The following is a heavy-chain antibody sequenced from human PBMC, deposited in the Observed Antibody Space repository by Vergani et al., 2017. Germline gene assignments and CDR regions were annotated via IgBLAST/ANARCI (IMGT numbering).Heavy chain of an antibody. CDR1: GYTFSNYY. V-gene: IGHV1-46*03. D-gene: IGHD3-9*01. CDR2: INPSGGHT. J-gene: IGHJ4*02. Sequence: QVQVVQSGAEVKKSGASVKVSCKTSGYTFSNYYMHWVRQAPGQGLEWMGIINPSGGHTNYAQKFQGRVTMTRDTSTSTVYMELSSLRSEDTAIYYCARDDYGNGTGYRHWGQGTLVTVSA. CDR3: ARDDYGNGTGYRH.